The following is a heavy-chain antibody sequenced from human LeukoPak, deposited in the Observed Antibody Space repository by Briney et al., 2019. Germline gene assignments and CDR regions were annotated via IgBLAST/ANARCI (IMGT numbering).Heavy chain of an antibody. CDR2: IKEDGIEK. CDR1: GITLSSYW. Sequence: PGGSLRLSCAASGITLSSYWMGWVRQAPGKGLEWVANIKEDGIEKYYVDSVKGRFTISRDNDKNSLYLQMNSLRVEDTAVYYCARELNYYQYMDVWGKGTTVTVSS. V-gene: IGHV3-7*01. CDR3: ARELNYYQYMDV. J-gene: IGHJ6*03.